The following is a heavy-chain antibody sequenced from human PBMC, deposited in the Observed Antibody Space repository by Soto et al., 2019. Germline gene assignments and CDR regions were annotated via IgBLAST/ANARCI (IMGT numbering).Heavy chain of an antibody. D-gene: IGHD1-1*01. CDR1: GYTFTSYD. Sequence: GASVKGSFKASGYTFTSYDIYWVRQATGQGLEWMGWMNPNTGNSAYAQKFQGRVTVTSDTSINTVHMELSSLRSEDTAVYYCARRAETNGWNGFGADKYYFDFWGQGTLVTVSS. CDR2: MNPNTGNS. V-gene: IGHV1-8*01. J-gene: IGHJ4*02. CDR3: ARRAETNGWNGFGADKYYFDF.